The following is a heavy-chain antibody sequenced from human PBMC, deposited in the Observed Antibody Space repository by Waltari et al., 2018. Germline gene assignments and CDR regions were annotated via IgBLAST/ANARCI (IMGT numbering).Heavy chain of an antibody. J-gene: IGHJ4*02. Sequence: EVQLLESGGGLVQPGGSLRLSCAASGFTFSSYAIHLVRQAPGKGLEWVSAISGSGGSTYYADSVKGRFTISRDNSKNTLYLKMNSLRAEDTAVYYCAKGASGWFLFDYWGQGTLVTVSS. CDR1: GFTFSSYA. D-gene: IGHD6-19*01. CDR2: ISGSGGST. CDR3: AKGASGWFLFDY. V-gene: IGHV3-23*01.